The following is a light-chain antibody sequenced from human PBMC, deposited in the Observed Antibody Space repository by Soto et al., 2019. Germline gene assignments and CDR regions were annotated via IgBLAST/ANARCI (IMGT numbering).Light chain of an antibody. Sequence: QSVLTQPGSVSGAPGQSITISCTGTSSDVGGYNYVSWYQQHPGKAPTLMIYDVSNRPSGVSNRFSGSKSGNTASLTISGLQAEDEADYYCSSYTSSSTPVVFGGGTKLTVL. CDR2: DVS. CDR3: SSYTSSSTPVV. CDR1: SSDVGGYNY. V-gene: IGLV2-14*01. J-gene: IGLJ2*01.